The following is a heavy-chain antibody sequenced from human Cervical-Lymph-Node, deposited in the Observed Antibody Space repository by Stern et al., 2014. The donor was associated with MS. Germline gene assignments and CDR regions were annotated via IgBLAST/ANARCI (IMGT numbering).Heavy chain of an antibody. Sequence: QLQLQESGPGLVRPSETLSLTCDVSGGSVTSGYYYWSWIRQPPGKGLEWIGYVYHSGGTDYNPSLKGRVTISIDPSKNQFSLHLTSVTAADAAVYYCARLPASSRYGILAEYFFDYWGQGTLVIVSS. V-gene: IGHV4-61*01. CDR1: GGSVTSGYYY. CDR3: ARLPASSRYGILAEYFFDY. J-gene: IGHJ4*02. CDR2: VYHSGGT. D-gene: IGHD3-22*01.